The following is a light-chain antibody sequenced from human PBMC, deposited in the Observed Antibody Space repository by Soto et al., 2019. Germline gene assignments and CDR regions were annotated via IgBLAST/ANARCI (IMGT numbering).Light chain of an antibody. J-gene: IGKJ2*01. CDR3: QQYNNWPYT. Sequence: IVMTQSPATLSVSPGERATLSCRASQSVSSNLAWYQQQPGQAPRLLIYGASTRATGIPARFSGSGSGTEFTLTISRLQSEDFAVYYCQQYNNWPYTFGQGTKLEIK. CDR2: GAS. V-gene: IGKV3-15*01. CDR1: QSVSSN.